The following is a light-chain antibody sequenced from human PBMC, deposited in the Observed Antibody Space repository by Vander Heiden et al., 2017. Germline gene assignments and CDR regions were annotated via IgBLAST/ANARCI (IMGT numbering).Light chain of an antibody. Sequence: IRMTPSPSSFSASTGDRVTITCRASQGISSYLAWYQQKPGKAPKLLIYAASTLQSGVPSRFSGSGSGTDFTLTISCLQSEDFATYYCQQYYSYPRTFGQGTKVEIK. CDR1: QGISSY. J-gene: IGKJ1*01. V-gene: IGKV1-8*01. CDR3: QQYYSYPRT. CDR2: AAS.